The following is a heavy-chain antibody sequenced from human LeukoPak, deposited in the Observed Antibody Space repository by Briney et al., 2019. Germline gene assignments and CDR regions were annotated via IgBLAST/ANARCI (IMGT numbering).Heavy chain of an antibody. CDR1: GFTFSSYA. Sequence: HAGGSLRLSCAASGFTFSSYAMHWVRQAPGKGLEWVAVISYDGSNKYYADSVKGRFTISRDNSKNTPYLQMSSLRAEDTAVYYCARVGFSNTWYVDYWGQGTLVTVSS. D-gene: IGHD6-13*01. J-gene: IGHJ4*02. CDR2: ISYDGSNK. CDR3: ARVGFSNTWYVDY. V-gene: IGHV3-30-3*01.